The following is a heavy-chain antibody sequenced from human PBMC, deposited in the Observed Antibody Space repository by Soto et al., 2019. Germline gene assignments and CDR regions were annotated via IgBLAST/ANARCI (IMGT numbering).Heavy chain of an antibody. J-gene: IGHJ4*02. CDR2: IYYSGRT. V-gene: IGHV4-59*01. CDR3: ARMRGLGEISPYLDY. CDR1: GGSISVYQ. Sequence: QVQLQESGPGLVKPSETLSLTCSISGGSISVYQWNWIRQPPGKGLEWIGYIYYSGRTNYNPSLKSRLTISLDTSTRQFSLRLGSVTAADTTVYYCARMRGLGEISPYLDYWGQGALVTVSS. D-gene: IGHD3-16*01.